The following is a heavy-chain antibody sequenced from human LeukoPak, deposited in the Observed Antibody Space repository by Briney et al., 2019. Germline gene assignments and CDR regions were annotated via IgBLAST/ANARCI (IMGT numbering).Heavy chain of an antibody. Sequence: TSQTLSLTCTVSGGSISSGDYYWSWIRQPPGKGLEWIGYMYYGGSTYYNPSLKSRVTISLDTSKNQFSLKLNSVTAADTAVYYCARPYYYDSRIDPWGQGTLVTVSS. CDR1: GGSISSGDYY. CDR3: ARPYYYDSRIDP. D-gene: IGHD3-22*01. J-gene: IGHJ5*02. V-gene: IGHV4-30-4*01. CDR2: MYYGGST.